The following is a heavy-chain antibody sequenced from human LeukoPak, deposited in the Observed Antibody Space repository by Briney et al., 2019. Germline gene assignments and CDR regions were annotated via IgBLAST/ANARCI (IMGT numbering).Heavy chain of an antibody. V-gene: IGHV4-59*08. CDR3: ARRAGGYNQTGRSAGHFDY. D-gene: IGHD5-24*01. CDR2: IYYSGSI. Sequence: PSETLSLTCTVSGGSISSYYWSWIRQPPGKGLEWIGYIYYSGSINYSPSLKSRVTISVDTSKNQFSLKLSSVTAADTAVYYCARRAGGYNQTGRSAGHFDYWGQGTLVTVSS. CDR1: GGSISSYY. J-gene: IGHJ4*02.